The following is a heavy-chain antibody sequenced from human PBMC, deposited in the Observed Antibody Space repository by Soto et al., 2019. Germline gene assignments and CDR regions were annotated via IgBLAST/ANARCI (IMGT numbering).Heavy chain of an antibody. D-gene: IGHD3-10*01. CDR3: AREGGTMVRGVYYYYGMDV. V-gene: IGHV4-30-2*01. CDR2: IYHSGST. CDR1: GGSISSGGYS. J-gene: IGHJ6*02. Sequence: SETLSLTCAVSGGSISSGGYSWSWIRQPPGKGLEWIGYIYHSGSTCYNPSLKSRVATSVDRSRNQFSLKLTSVTAADTAVCYCAREGGTMVRGVYYYYGMDVWGQGTTVTVSS.